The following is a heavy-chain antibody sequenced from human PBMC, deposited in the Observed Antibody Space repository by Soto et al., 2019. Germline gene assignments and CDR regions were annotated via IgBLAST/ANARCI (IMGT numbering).Heavy chain of an antibody. CDR3: AKDALRSNYELHFDY. D-gene: IGHD4-4*01. CDR1: GFTLSSYG. Sequence: PGGSLRLSCAASGFTLSSYGMHWVRQAPGKGLEWVAVISYDGSNKYYADSVKGRFTISRDNSKNTLYLQMNSLRAEDTAVYYCAKDALRSNYELHFDYWGQGTLVTVSS. V-gene: IGHV3-30*18. CDR2: ISYDGSNK. J-gene: IGHJ4*02.